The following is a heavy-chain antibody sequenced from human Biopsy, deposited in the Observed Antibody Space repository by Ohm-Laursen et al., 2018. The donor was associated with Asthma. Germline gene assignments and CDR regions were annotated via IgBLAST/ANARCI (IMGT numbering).Heavy chain of an antibody. D-gene: IGHD5-12*01. CDR2: LIPVLGTA. CDR1: GYTFSNYA. Sequence: SSVKVSCKASGYTFSNYAISWVRQAPRQGLEWMGGLIPVLGTADYAPMFEGRVTITADESTSTAYLELTSLRFEDTAVYYCARGYIGTDRIVYYYSGMEVWGQGTTVTVSS. CDR3: ARGYIGTDRIVYYYSGMEV. V-gene: IGHV1-69*01. J-gene: IGHJ6*02.